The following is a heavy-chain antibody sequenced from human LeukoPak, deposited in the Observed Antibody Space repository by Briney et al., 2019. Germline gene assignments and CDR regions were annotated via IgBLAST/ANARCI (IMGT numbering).Heavy chain of an antibody. Sequence: GASVKVSCKASGYTFSTYYMHWVRQAPGQGLEWMGIINPSGGSTSYAQKFQDRVTMTRDMSTSTVYMDLSSLRSEDTAVYYCARGYSGYGSTGSAFDIWGQGTMVTVSS. V-gene: IGHV1-46*01. D-gene: IGHD5-12*01. CDR2: INPSGGST. CDR1: GYTFSTYY. J-gene: IGHJ3*02. CDR3: ARGYSGYGSTGSAFDI.